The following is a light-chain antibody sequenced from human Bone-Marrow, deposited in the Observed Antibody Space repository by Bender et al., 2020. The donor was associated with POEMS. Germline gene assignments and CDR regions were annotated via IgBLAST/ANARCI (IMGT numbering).Light chain of an antibody. J-gene: IGLJ2*01. Sequence: QSVLTQPPSVSGAPGQRVTISCTGTSSNIGAHFDVHWYQQVPGSAPKLLIYHNTDRPSGVPDRFSGSKSGTSASLAITGLQAEDEADYYCQAWDTSTYVLFGGGTKLTVL. CDR1: SSNIGAHFD. CDR2: HNT. V-gene: IGLV1-40*01. CDR3: QAWDTSTYVL.